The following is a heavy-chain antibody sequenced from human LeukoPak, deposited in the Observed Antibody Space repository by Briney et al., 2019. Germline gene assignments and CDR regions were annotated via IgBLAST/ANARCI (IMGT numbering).Heavy chain of an antibody. J-gene: IGHJ3*02. CDR2: IDWNGGRT. V-gene: IGHV3-20*04. D-gene: IGHD3-10*01. Sequence: PGGSLRLSCAASGFIFDDYGMTWVRQAPGKGLEWVSGIDWNGGRTGYADSVKGRFTISRDNAKNSLYLQMNSLRAEDTALYYCARAQTMLRGFYDAFDIWGQGTMVTVPS. CDR3: ARAQTMLRGFYDAFDI. CDR1: GFIFDDYG.